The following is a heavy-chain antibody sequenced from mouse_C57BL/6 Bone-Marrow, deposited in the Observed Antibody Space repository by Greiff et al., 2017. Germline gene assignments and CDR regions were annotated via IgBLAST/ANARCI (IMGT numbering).Heavy chain of an antibody. Sequence: VQRVESGAELVMPGASVKLSCKASGYTFTSYWMHWVKQGPGQGLEWIGEIDPSGSYTNYNQKFKGKSTLTVDTSSSTAYMQLSSLTSEDSAVYYCARWGQLDYWGQGTTLTVSS. CDR1: GYTFTSYW. J-gene: IGHJ2*01. CDR3: ARWGQLDY. V-gene: IGHV1-69*01. CDR2: IDPSGSYT.